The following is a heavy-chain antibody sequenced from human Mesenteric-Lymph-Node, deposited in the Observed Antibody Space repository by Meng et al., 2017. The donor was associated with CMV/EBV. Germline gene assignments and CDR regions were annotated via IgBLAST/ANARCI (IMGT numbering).Heavy chain of an antibody. J-gene: IGHJ6*02. D-gene: IGHD5-18*01. CDR1: GFTFSSYA. Sequence: GGSLRLSCAASGFTFSSYAMHWVRQAPGKGLEWVSYITSSSSTIYYADSVKGRFTISRDNSKNSVYLQMNSLRAEDTAVYYCARDRAERGYSYGMDVWGQGTMVTVSS. CDR2: ITSSSSTI. CDR3: ARDRAERGYSYGMDV. V-gene: IGHV3-48*04.